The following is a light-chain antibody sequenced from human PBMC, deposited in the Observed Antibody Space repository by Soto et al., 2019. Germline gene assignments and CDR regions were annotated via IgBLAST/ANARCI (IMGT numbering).Light chain of an antibody. V-gene: IGKV3-20*01. Sequence: EIVWTQSPGTLSLSPGDRATLSCRASQSVSNNYLGWYQQKPGQAPRLLIYGASTRAPGIPDRFSGSGSGTDFTLTISRLEPEDFAVYYCQQYGSPPFTFGGGTKVEIK. CDR2: GAS. J-gene: IGKJ4*01. CDR3: QQYGSPPFT. CDR1: QSVSNNY.